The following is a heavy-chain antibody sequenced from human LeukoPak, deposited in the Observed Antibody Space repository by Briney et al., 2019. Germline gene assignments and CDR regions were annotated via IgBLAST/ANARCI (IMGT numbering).Heavy chain of an antibody. CDR2: IYSSGTT. CDR3: AMNYPEWSHLRYFHYYYMDV. CDR1: DGSISSYT. Sequence: PSETLSLTCTVPDGSISSYTWTWIRQPAGKGRGWIGRIYSSGTTIYNPSLKSRVTMSVDTSKNQFSLNLSSVTATDTAIYYCAMNYPEWSHLRYFHYYYMDVWRKGTTVSVS. V-gene: IGHV4-4*07. D-gene: IGHD3-3*01. J-gene: IGHJ6*03.